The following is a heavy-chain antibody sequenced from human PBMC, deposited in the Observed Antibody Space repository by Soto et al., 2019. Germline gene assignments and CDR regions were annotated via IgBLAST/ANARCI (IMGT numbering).Heavy chain of an antibody. D-gene: IGHD3-16*02. J-gene: IGHJ3*02. CDR1: GYTFTSYA. V-gene: IGHV1-3*01. CDR2: INAGNGNT. Sequence: RASVKVSCKASGYTFTSYAMHWVRQAPGQRLERMRWINAGNGNTKYSQKFQGRVTITRDTSASTAYMELSSLRSEYTAVYYCARFVDYDYIWGSYRRDDAFDIWGQGTMVTVSS. CDR3: ARFVDYDYIWGSYRRDDAFDI.